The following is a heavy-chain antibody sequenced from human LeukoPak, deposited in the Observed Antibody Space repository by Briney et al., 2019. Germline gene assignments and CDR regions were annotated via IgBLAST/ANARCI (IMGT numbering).Heavy chain of an antibody. J-gene: IGHJ4*02. D-gene: IGHD5-12*01. CDR3: ARGYSGYDWGYYFDY. CDR2: INWNGGST. CDR1: GFTFSSYS. V-gene: IGHV3-20*04. Sequence: GGSLRLSCAASGFTFSSYSMNWVRQAPGKGLEWVSGINWNGGSTGYADSVKGRFTISRDNAKNSLYLQMNSLRAEDTALYYCARGYSGYDWGYYFDYWGQGTLVTVSS.